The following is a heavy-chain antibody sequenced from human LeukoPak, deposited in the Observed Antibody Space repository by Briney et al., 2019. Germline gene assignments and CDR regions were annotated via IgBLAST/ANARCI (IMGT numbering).Heavy chain of an antibody. Sequence: GGSLRLSCAASGFTVITNDMTSVRQAPGKGLEWVSVLYSDGNTKYADSVQGRFTISRDNSKNTLHLEMNSLSPDDTAVYYCARGVEPLAANTLAYWGQGTLVTVSS. CDR1: GFTVITND. J-gene: IGHJ4*02. CDR2: LYSDGNT. CDR3: ARGVEPLAANTLAY. V-gene: IGHV3-53*01. D-gene: IGHD1-14*01.